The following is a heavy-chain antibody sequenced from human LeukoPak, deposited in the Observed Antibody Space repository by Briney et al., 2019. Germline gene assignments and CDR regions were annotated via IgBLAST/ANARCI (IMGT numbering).Heavy chain of an antibody. CDR1: GFTFRSYA. V-gene: IGHV3-23*01. CDR2: ISGSGGST. J-gene: IGHJ6*02. D-gene: IGHD3-3*01. Sequence: HAGGSLRLSYAASGFTFRSYAMSWVRQAPGKGLEWVSAISGSGGSTYYADSVKGRFTISRDNSKNTLYLQMNSLRAEDTAVYYCAKEHSDFWSDPSAYYYYGMDVWGQGTTVTVSS. CDR3: AKEHSDFWSDPSAYYYYGMDV.